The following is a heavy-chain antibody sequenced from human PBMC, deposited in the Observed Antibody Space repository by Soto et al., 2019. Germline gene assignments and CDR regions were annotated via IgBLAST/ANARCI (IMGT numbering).Heavy chain of an antibody. V-gene: IGHV1-24*01. J-gene: IGHJ3*02. CDR2: FDPEDGET. D-gene: IGHD2-2*02. CDR3: ATPRSCSSTSCYNAFDI. Sequence: ASVKVSCKVSGYTLTELSMHWVRQAPGKGLEWMGGFDPEDGETIYAQKFQGRVTMTEDTSTDTAYMGLSSLRSEDTAVYYCATPRSCSSTSCYNAFDIWGQGTMVTVSS. CDR1: GYTLTELS.